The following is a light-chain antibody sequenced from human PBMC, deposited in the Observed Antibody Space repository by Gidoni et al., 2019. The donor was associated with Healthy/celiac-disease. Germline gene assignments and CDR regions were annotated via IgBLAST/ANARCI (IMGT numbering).Light chain of an antibody. J-gene: IGLJ2*01. Sequence: SSELTQDPAVSVALGQTVRITCQGDSLRSDYASWYQQKPGQAPVLVIYGKNNRPSGIPDRFSGSSSGNTASLTITGAQAEEEADYYCNSRDSSGNHVVFGGGTKLTVL. V-gene: IGLV3-19*01. CDR3: NSRDSSGNHVV. CDR2: GKN. CDR1: SLRSDY.